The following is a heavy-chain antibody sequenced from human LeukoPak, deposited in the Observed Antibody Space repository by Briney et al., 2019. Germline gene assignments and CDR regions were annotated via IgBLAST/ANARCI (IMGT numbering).Heavy chain of an antibody. CDR3: ARDVGYYDLWSGYDMRFDP. Sequence: SETLSLTCTVSGGSISSYYWSWIRQPPGKGLEWIGYIYYSGSTNYNPSLKSRVTISVDTSKNQFSLKLSSVTAADTAVYYCARDVGYYDLWSGYDMRFDPWGQGTLVTVSS. J-gene: IGHJ5*02. CDR1: GGSISSYY. CDR2: IYYSGST. V-gene: IGHV4-59*01. D-gene: IGHD3-3*01.